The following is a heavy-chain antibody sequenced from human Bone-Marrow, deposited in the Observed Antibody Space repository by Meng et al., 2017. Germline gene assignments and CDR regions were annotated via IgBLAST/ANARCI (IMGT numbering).Heavy chain of an antibody. D-gene: IGHD1-14*01. Sequence: GESLKISCEGSGFIFTNAYMTWVRQVPGKRLEWLGHITSRPDGETTEYAVPVKGRFTISRDDSTITVLMQMNSLRTEDTAVYCCTDHTDYWGQGALVTVSS. CDR2: ITSRPDGETT. CDR1: GFIFTNAY. V-gene: IGHV3-15*01. J-gene: IGHJ4*02. CDR3: TDHTDY.